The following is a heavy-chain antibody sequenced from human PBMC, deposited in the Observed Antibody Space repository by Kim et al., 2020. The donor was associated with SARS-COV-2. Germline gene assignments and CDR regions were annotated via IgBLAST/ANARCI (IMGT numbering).Heavy chain of an antibody. CDR3: ARSSSTSCTCYYMDV. J-gene: IGHJ6*03. V-gene: IGHV3-74*01. D-gene: IGHD2-2*01. Sequence: GGSLRLSCAASGFTFSTYWMYWVRQAPGKGLVWVSRINSDGSSTNYADSVKGRFTISRDNAKNTLYLQMNSLRAEDTAVYYCARSSSTSCTCYYMDVWGKRTTVTVSS. CDR1: GFTFSTYW. CDR2: INSDGSST.